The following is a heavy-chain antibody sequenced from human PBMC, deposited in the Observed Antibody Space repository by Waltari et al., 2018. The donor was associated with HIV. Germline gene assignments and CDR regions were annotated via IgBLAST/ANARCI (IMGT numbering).Heavy chain of an antibody. V-gene: IGHV1-46*01. Sequence: QVQLVQSGAEVKKPGPSVKVSCKASGYTFTRYYMHWVRQAPGQGLEWMGVINPSGERTVYAQKFQGRVTMTRDASTSTVYMVLSTLRSEDTAVYYCARGFSGFDYWGQGTLITVSS. J-gene: IGHJ4*02. CDR1: GYTFTRYY. CDR3: ARGFSGFDY. CDR2: INPSGERT.